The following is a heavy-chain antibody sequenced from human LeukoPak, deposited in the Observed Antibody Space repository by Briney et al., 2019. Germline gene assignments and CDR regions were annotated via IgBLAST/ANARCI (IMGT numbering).Heavy chain of an antibody. CDR1: GFTFDDYA. Sequence: PGGSLRLSCAASGFTFDDYAMHWVRQAPGKGLEWVSGISWNSGSIGYADSVKGRFTISRDNAKNSLYLQMNSLKTEDTAVYYCTTVSSGYCSSTSCPYYYMDVWGKGTTVTVSS. CDR3: TTVSSGYCSSTSCPYYYMDV. V-gene: IGHV3-9*01. D-gene: IGHD2-2*03. CDR2: ISWNSGSI. J-gene: IGHJ6*03.